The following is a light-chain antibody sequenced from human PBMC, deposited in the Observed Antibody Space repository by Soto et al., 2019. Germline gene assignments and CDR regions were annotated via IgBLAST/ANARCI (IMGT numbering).Light chain of an antibody. V-gene: IGKV3-11*01. CDR1: QFIQTR. CDR2: QAF. Sequence: RVTLGGRASQFIQTRLAWYPQKPRQAPRIPIYQAFLRAAGNPARFSGRGSRTDFTLTISVVQPEDFALYYCELRQSWPRTFGQGTKVDIK. CDR3: ELRQSWPRT. J-gene: IGKJ1*01.